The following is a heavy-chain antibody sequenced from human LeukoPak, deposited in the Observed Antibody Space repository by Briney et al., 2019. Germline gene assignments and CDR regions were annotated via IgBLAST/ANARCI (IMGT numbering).Heavy chain of an antibody. CDR2: IKQDGSEK. V-gene: IGHV3-7*01. CDR3: ARGRMYYYDSSGYFDY. Sequence: GGSLRLSCAASGFTFSSYWMSWVRQAPGKGLEWVANIKQDGSEKYYVDSVKGRFTISRDNAKNSLYLQMNSLRAEDTAVYYCARGRMYYYDSSGYFDYWGQGTLVTVSS. CDR1: GFTFSSYW. D-gene: IGHD3-22*01. J-gene: IGHJ4*02.